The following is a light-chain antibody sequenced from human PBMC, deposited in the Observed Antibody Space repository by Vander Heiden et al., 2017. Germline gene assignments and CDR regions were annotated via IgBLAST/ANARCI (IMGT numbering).Light chain of an antibody. Sequence: SYVLSQPPSVSVAPGKTARITCGGNNIGSKSVHWYQQKPGQAPVLVVYDVSDRPPGIPERFSGSNSGNTATLTISRVEAGDEADFYCQVWDSSSDHHVVFGGGTKLTVL. CDR1: NIGSKS. V-gene: IGLV3-21*03. CDR2: DVS. CDR3: QVWDSSSDHHVV. J-gene: IGLJ2*01.